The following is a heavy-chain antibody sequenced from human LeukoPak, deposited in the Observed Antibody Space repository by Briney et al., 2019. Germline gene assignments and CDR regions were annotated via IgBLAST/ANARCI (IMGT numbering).Heavy chain of an antibody. D-gene: IGHD1-1*01. CDR3: ARDRELERNWFDP. CDR1: GFSVSSNY. CDR2: IYSGGTGGST. V-gene: IGHV3-66*01. Sequence: GGSLRLSCAASGFSVSSNYMSWVRQAPGKGLECVSVIYSGGTGGSTYYADSVKGRFTISRDDSKNTQYLQMNSLRAEDTAVYYCARDRELERNWFDPWGQGTLVIVSS. J-gene: IGHJ5*02.